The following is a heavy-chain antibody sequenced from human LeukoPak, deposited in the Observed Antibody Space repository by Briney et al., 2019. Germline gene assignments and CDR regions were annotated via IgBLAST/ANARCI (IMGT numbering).Heavy chain of an antibody. CDR2: IIPIFGTA. D-gene: IGHD5-12*01. J-gene: IGHJ4*02. CDR3: TGGGGYDSHFDY. CDR1: GGTFSSYA. Sequence: SVKVSCKASGGTFSSYAISWVRQAPGQGLGWMGRIIPIFGTANYAQKFQGRVTITTDESTSTAYMELSSLRSEDTAVYYCTGGGGYDSHFDYWGQGTLVTVSS. V-gene: IGHV1-69*05.